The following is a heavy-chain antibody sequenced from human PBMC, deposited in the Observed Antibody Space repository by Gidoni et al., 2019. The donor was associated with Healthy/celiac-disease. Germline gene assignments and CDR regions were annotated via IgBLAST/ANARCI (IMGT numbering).Heavy chain of an antibody. Sequence: EVQLVESGGGLVKPGGSLRLSCAASGFTFSSYSMNWIRQAPGKGLEWVSSISSSSSYIYYADSVKGRFTISRDNAKNSLYLQMNSLRAEDTAVYYCARDGSGNDVAFDIWGQGTMVTVSS. CDR3: ARDGSGNDVAFDI. J-gene: IGHJ3*02. D-gene: IGHD1-1*01. V-gene: IGHV3-21*01. CDR2: ISSSSSYI. CDR1: GFTFSSYS.